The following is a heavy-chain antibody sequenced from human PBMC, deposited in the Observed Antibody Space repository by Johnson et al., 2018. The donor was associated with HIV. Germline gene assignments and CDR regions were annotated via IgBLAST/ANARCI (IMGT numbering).Heavy chain of an antibody. V-gene: IGHV3-30*18. J-gene: IGHJ3*02. Sequence: QVHLVESGGGVVQPGRSLRLSCVASGFTLSTYGMHWVRQAPGKGLEWVAVMSYDGSNKYYADSVKGLFTISRDSSKNTLYLQMNSLRPEDTAVYYCAKDRNWGRLFDGFDIWGRGTMVTVSS. CDR1: GFTLSTYG. D-gene: IGHD7-27*01. CDR3: AKDRNWGRLFDGFDI. CDR2: MSYDGSNK.